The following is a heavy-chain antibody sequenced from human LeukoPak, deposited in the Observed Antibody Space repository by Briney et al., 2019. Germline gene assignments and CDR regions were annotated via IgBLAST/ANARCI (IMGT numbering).Heavy chain of an antibody. V-gene: IGHV3-23*01. CDR3: ARGYCSSTSCYDWYYYYGMDV. CDR2: ISGSGGST. D-gene: IGHD2-2*01. J-gene: IGHJ6*02. CDR1: GFTFSSYA. Sequence: GGSLRLSCAASGFTFSSYAMSWVRQAPGKGLEWVSAISGSGGSTYYADSVKGRFTISRDNSKNTLYLQMNSLRAEDTAVYYCARGYCSSTSCYDWYYYYGMDVWGQGTTVTVSS.